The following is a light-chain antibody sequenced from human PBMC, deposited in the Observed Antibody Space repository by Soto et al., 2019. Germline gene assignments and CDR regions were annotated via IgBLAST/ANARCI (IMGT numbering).Light chain of an antibody. J-gene: IGLJ2*01. Sequence: QSVLIQPPSASGTPGQRVTISCSGISSNIGSNTVNWYQQLPGTAPKLLIYNNSQRPSGVPDRFSGSKSGTSASLAISGLQSEDEDDYSCAAWDDSPNGPVFGGGTKLTVL. CDR2: NNS. CDR3: AAWDDSPNGPV. CDR1: SSNIGSNT. V-gene: IGLV1-44*01.